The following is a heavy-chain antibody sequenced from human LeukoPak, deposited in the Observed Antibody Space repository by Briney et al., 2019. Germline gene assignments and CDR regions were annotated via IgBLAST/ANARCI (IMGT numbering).Heavy chain of an antibody. CDR1: GFTFSKYW. V-gene: IGHV3-74*01. CDR3: VSFIEERD. Sequence: GGSLRLSCAASGFTFSKYWMHWVRQPPGKGPVWVSKTNTDGSGAIYADSVRGRFTISRDNAKNTVYLQMNSLRVEDTAVYYCVSFIEERDWGQGTLVTVSS. D-gene: IGHD1-26*01. CDR2: TNTDGSGA. J-gene: IGHJ4*02.